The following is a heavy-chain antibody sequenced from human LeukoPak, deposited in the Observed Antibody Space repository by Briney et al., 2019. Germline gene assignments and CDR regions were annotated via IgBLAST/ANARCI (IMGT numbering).Heavy chain of an antibody. V-gene: IGHV4-4*07. Sequence: SETLSLTCTVSGVSISSYCWSWIRQPAGKGLEWIGRIYTSGSTNYNPSLKSRVTISVDTSKNQFSLKLSSVTAADTAVYYCAARLRGYYYYMDVWGKGTTVTVSS. CDR3: AARLRGYYYYMDV. CDR1: GVSISSYC. D-gene: IGHD2-8*01. CDR2: IYTSGST. J-gene: IGHJ6*03.